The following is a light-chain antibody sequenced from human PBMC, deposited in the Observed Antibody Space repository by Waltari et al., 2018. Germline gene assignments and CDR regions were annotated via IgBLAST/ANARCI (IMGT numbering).Light chain of an antibody. CDR2: YDS. CDR3: QVWDSSRDHVV. J-gene: IGLJ2*01. V-gene: IGLV3-21*04. CDR1: NIGSRS. Sequence: SYVLTQPPSVSVAPGQTARITCGVKNIGSRSVHWCQQRPGQAPVLVIYYDSDRPSGIPERFSGSNSGNTATLTISRVEAGDEADYYCQVWDSSRDHVVFGGGTRLTVL.